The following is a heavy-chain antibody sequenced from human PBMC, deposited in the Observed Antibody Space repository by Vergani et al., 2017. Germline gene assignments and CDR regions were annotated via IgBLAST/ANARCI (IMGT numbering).Heavy chain of an antibody. D-gene: IGHD1-7*01. CDR3: AKGRYLELPDGGFDS. V-gene: IGHV3-9*01. J-gene: IGHJ4*02. CDR1: GFTFDDAA. Sequence: EVQLVESGGDLVQPGRSLRLSCAVSGFTFDDAAMHWVRQVPGKGLQWVSGMSWNGDTTAYADSVKGRFTISRDNAKNTLYLQRNSLRAEDSALYYCAKGRYLELPDGGFDSWGQGTLVTVSS. CDR2: MSWNGDTT.